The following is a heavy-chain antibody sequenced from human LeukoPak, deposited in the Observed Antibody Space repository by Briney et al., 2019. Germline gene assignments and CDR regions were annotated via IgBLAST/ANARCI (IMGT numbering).Heavy chain of an antibody. CDR1: GFTFSDYY. D-gene: IGHD2-15*01. CDR2: ISSGGSTI. J-gene: IGHJ4*02. Sequence: GGSLRLSCAASGFTFSDYYMSWIRQAPGKGLEWVSYISSGGSTIKYADSVKGRFTVSRDNAKKSLYLQMNSLRADDTAVYYCARGGGIYSGDYWGQGTLVTVSS. V-gene: IGHV3-11*04. CDR3: ARGGGIYSGDY.